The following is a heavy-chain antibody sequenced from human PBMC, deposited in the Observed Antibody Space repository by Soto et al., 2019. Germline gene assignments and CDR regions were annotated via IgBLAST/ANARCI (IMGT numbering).Heavy chain of an antibody. Sequence: SETLSLTCAVYGGSFSGYYWSWIRQPPGKGLEWIGEINHSGSTNYNPSLKSRVTISVDTSKNQFSLKLSSVTAADTAVYYCARETDCSGGSCYYRPFDYWGQGTLVTVSS. V-gene: IGHV4-34*01. CDR1: GGSFSGYY. J-gene: IGHJ4*02. CDR2: INHSGST. D-gene: IGHD2-15*01. CDR3: ARETDCSGGSCYYRPFDY.